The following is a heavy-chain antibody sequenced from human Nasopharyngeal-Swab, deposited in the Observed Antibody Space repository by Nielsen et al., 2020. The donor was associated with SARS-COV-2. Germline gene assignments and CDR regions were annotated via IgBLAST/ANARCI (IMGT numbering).Heavy chain of an antibody. CDR3: ARDPTSVAGIGDYYYGMDV. D-gene: IGHD6-19*01. Sequence: ASVKVSCKASGYTFTGYYMHWVRQAPGQGLEWMGRINPNSGGTNYAQKFQGRVTMTRDTSISTAYMELSRLRSDDTAVYYCARDPTSVAGIGDYYYGMDVWGQGTTVTVSS. J-gene: IGHJ6*02. V-gene: IGHV1-2*06. CDR1: GYTFTGYY. CDR2: INPNSGGT.